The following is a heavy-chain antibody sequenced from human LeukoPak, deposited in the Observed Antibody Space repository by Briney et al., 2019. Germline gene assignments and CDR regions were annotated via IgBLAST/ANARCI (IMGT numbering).Heavy chain of an antibody. J-gene: IGHJ4*02. D-gene: IGHD3-10*01. Sequence: GGSLRLSCAASGFTFSSYGMHWVRQAPGKGLEWVSVISGSGDSTHFADSVKGRFTISRDNSKNTLYLQMNSLRAEDTAVYYCARAAMVRGVDYFGYWGQGTLVTVSS. CDR1: GFTFSSYG. CDR3: ARAAMVRGVDYFGY. CDR2: ISGSGDST. V-gene: IGHV3-23*01.